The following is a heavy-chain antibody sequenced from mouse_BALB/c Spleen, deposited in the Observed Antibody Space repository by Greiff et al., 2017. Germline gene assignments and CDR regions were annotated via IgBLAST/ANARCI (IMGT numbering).Heavy chain of an antibody. J-gene: IGHJ1*01. CDR2: IDPANGNT. Sequence: EVQLQQSGAELVKPGASVKLSCTASGFNIKDTYMHWVKQRPEQGLEWIGRIDPANGNTKYDPKFQGKATITADTSSNTAYLQLSSLTSEDTAVYYCARNYGCWYFDVWGAGTTVTVSS. CDR1: GFNIKDTY. CDR3: ARNYGCWYFDV. V-gene: IGHV14-3*02. D-gene: IGHD1-2*01.